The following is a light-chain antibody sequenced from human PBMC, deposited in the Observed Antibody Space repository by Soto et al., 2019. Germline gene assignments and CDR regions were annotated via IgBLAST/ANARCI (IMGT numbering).Light chain of an antibody. CDR1: QSVSSY. CDR3: QQRSHCPPT. V-gene: IGKV3-11*01. J-gene: IGKJ3*01. CDR2: DAS. Sequence: EIVLTQSPATLSLSPGERATLSCRASQSVSSYLAWYQQKPGQAPRLLIYDASNRATGIPARFSGSGSGTDFTLTISSLHPEDFSFYYCQQRSHCPPTFGPATKVHIK.